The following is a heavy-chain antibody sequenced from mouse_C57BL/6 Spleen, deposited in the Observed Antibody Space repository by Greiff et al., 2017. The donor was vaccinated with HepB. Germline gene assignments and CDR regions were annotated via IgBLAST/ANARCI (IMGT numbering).Heavy chain of an antibody. V-gene: IGHV10-1*01. Sequence: EVQVVESGGGLVQPKGSLKLSCAASGFSFNTYAMNWVRQAPGKGLEWVARIRSKSNNYATYYADSVKDRFTISRDDSESMLYLQMNNLKTEDTAMYYCVRQDYSNYGFAYWGQGTLVTVSA. CDR1: GFSFNTYA. CDR2: IRSKSNNYAT. J-gene: IGHJ3*01. D-gene: IGHD2-5*01. CDR3: VRQDYSNYGFAY.